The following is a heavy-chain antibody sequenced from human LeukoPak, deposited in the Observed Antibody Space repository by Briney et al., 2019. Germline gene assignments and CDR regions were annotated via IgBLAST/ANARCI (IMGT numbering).Heavy chain of an antibody. J-gene: IGHJ6*02. CDR1: GYTFTGYY. CDR2: INPNSGGT. CDR3: ASDMDYYYYGMDV. Sequence: VSVKVSCKASGYTFTGYYMHWVRQAPGQGLEWMGWINPNSGGTNYAQKFQGRVTMARDTSISTAYMELSRLRSDDTAVYYCASDMDYYYYGMDVWGQGTTVTVSS. V-gene: IGHV1-2*02.